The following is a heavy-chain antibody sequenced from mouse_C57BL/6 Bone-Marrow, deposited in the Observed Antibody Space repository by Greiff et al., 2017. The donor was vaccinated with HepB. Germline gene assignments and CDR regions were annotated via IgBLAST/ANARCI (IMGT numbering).Heavy chain of an antibody. V-gene: IGHV1-81*01. Sequence: LVESGAELARPGASVKLSCKASGYTFTSYGISWVKQRTGQGLEWIGEIYPRSGNTYYNEKFKGKATLTADKSSSTAYMELRSLTSEDSAVYFCARGTTVVAFDYWGQGTTLTVSS. CDR3: ARGTTVVAFDY. J-gene: IGHJ2*01. CDR1: GYTFTSYG. D-gene: IGHD1-1*01. CDR2: IYPRSGNT.